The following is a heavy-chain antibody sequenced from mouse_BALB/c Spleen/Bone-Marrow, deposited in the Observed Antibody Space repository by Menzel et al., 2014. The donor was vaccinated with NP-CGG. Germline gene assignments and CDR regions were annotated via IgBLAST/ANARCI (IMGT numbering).Heavy chain of an antibody. CDR3: ARHVGNPYAMDY. D-gene: IGHD3-1*01. J-gene: IGHJ4*01. V-gene: IGHV5-12-2*01. CDR1: GFTFSSYT. Sequence: EVQRVESGGGLVQPGGSLKLSCAASGFTFSSYTMSWVRQPPEKRLEWVAYISNGGGSTYYPDTVKGRFTISRDNAKNTLYLQMSSLKSEDTAMYYCARHVGNPYAMDYWGQGTSVTVSS. CDR2: ISNGGGST.